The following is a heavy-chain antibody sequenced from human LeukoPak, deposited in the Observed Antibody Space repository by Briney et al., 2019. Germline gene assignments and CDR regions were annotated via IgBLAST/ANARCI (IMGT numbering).Heavy chain of an antibody. J-gene: IGHJ6*02. CDR3: ARANYCGSSTRRPRYYYYGMDV. CDR2: MNPNSGNT. CDR1: GYTFTSYD. V-gene: IGHV1-8*01. D-gene: IGHD3-10*01. Sequence: ASVKVSCKASGYTFTSYDINWVRQATGQGLEWMGWMNPNSGNTGYAQKFQGRVTMTRNTSISTAYMELSSLRSEDTAVYYCARANYCGSSTRRPRYYYYGMDVWGQGTTVTVSS.